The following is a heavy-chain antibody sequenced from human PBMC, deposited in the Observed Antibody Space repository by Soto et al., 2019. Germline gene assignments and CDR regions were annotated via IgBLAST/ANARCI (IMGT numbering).Heavy chain of an antibody. CDR3: ARGGGSTKVDY. D-gene: IGHD2-15*01. CDR2: TSNSGST. V-gene: IGHV4-31*03. Sequence: QVQLQESGPGLVKPSQTLSLTCTVSRGSITSSGYYWSWIRQHPGEGLEWIGFTSNSGSTSYNPALKSRVTISVDTSSNQFSLNLKSVTAADTAVYYCARGGGSTKVDYWGQGTLVTVSP. CDR1: RGSITSSGYY. J-gene: IGHJ4*02.